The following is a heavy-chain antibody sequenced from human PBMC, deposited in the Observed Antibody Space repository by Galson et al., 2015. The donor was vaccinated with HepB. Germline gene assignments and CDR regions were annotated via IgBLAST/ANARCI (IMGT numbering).Heavy chain of an antibody. CDR1: GFTFSSYA. CDR2: ISYDGSNK. D-gene: IGHD3-3*01. V-gene: IGHV3-30-3*01. Sequence: SLRLSCAASGFTFSSYAMHWVRQAPGKGLEWVAVISYDGSNKYYADSVKGRFTISRDNAKNSLYLQMNSLRAEDTAVYYCASRYYDFWSGYLAGIDHWGQGTLVTVSS. J-gene: IGHJ4*02. CDR3: ASRYYDFWSGYLAGIDH.